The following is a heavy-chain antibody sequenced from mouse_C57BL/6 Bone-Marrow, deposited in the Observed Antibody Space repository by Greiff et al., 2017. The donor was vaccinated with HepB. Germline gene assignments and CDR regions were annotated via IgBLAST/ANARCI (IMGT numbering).Heavy chain of an antibody. J-gene: IGHJ4*01. Sequence: DVKLVESGGGLVKPGGSLKLSCAASGFTFSSYAMSWVRQTPEKRLEWVATISDGGSYTYYPDNVKGRFTISRDNAKNNLYLQMSHLKSEDTAMYYCARDKIGSYAMDYWGQGTSVTVSS. V-gene: IGHV5-4*01. CDR2: ISDGGSYT. D-gene: IGHD3-1*01. CDR1: GFTFSSYA. CDR3: ARDKIGSYAMDY.